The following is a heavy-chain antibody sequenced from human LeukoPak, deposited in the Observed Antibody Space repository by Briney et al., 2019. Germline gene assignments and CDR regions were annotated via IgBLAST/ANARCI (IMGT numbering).Heavy chain of an antibody. V-gene: IGHV3-23*01. CDR1: GFTFSSYA. J-gene: IGHJ4*02. Sequence: PGGSLRLSCAASGFTFSSYAMSWVRQAPGKGLEWVSVISGSGGSTYYADSVKGRFTISRDNSKNTLYLQMNSLRAEDTAVYYCAKLRGADSSGYYFDYWGQGTLVTVSS. D-gene: IGHD3-22*01. CDR2: ISGSGGST. CDR3: AKLRGADSSGYYFDY.